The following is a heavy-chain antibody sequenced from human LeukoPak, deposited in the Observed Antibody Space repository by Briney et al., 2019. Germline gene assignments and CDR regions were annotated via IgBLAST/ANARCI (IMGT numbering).Heavy chain of an antibody. D-gene: IGHD3-22*01. CDR2: IKSKTDGGTT. Sequence: GGSLRLSCAASGFTFSNAWMSWVRQAPGKGLEWVGRIKSKTDGGTTDYAAPVKGRFTISRDDSKNTLYLQMNSLKTEDTAVYYCTHEDSSGNPTLDYWGQGTLVTVSS. V-gene: IGHV3-15*01. CDR1: GFTFSNAW. CDR3: THEDSSGNPTLDY. J-gene: IGHJ4*02.